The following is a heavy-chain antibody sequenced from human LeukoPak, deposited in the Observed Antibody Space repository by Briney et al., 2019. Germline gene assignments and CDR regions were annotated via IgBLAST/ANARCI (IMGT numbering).Heavy chain of an antibody. CDR3: ARETDGDYRYYYGMDV. Sequence: SETLSLTCTVSGGSISSYYWSWIRQHPGKGLEWIGYIYYSGSTYYNPSHKSRVTISVDTSKNQFSLKLSSVTAADTAVYYCARETDGDYRYYYGMDVWGQGTTVTVSS. D-gene: IGHD4-17*01. V-gene: IGHV4-59*06. CDR1: GGSISSYY. J-gene: IGHJ6*02. CDR2: IYYSGST.